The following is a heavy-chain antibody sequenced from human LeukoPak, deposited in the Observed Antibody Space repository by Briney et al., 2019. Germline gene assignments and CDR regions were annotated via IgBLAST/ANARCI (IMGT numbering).Heavy chain of an antibody. D-gene: IGHD3-9*01. CDR3: AKHWDRFRYFGN. Sequence: GRSLRLSCAASGFTFDDYAMHWVRQAPGKGLEWVSGISWNSGSIGYADSVKGRFTISRDNSMNTLFLQMNSLRAEDTAVYYCAKHWDRFRYFGNWGQGTLVTVSS. CDR1: GFTFDDYA. V-gene: IGHV3-9*01. J-gene: IGHJ4*02. CDR2: ISWNSGSI.